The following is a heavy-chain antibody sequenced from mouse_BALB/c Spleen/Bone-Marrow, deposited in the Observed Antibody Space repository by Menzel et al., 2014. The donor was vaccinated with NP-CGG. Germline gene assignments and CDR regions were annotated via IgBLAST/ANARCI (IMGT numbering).Heavy chain of an antibody. CDR2: IDPANGNT. CDR3: ARYRLGTYFDY. CDR1: GFNIKDTY. V-gene: IGHV14-3*02. Sequence: EVKLVESGAELVKPGASVKLSCTASGFNIKDTYMHWVKQRPEQGLGWIGRIDPANGNTKYDPKFQGKATITADTSSNTAYLQLSSMTSEDTAVYYCARYRLGTYFDYWGQGTTLTVSS. D-gene: IGHD2-14*01. J-gene: IGHJ2*01.